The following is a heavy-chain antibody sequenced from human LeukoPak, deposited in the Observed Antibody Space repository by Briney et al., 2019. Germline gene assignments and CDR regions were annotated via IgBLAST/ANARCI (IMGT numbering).Heavy chain of an antibody. CDR2: IYYGGST. CDR1: GGSISSYY. Sequence: SETLSLSCTVSGGSISSYYWSWIRQPPGKGLEWIGYIYYGGSTNYNPSLKSRVTISVDTSKNQFSLKLSSVTAADTAVYYCARELIAAAGTVFDYWGQGTLVTVSS. D-gene: IGHD6-13*01. J-gene: IGHJ4*02. V-gene: IGHV4-59*01. CDR3: ARELIAAAGTVFDY.